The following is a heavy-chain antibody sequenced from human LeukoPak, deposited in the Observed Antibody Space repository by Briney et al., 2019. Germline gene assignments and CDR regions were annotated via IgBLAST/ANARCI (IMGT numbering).Heavy chain of an antibody. CDR3: ARDYYDSSGYYYYEAY. D-gene: IGHD3-22*01. J-gene: IGHJ4*02. CDR2: INPNSGGT. V-gene: IGHV1-2*02. CDR1: GYTFTGYY. Sequence: GASVKVSCKASGYTFTGYYMHWVRQAPGQGLEWMGWINPNSGGTNYAQKFQGRVTMTRDTSISTAYMELTRLRSDGTAVYYCARDYYDSSGYYYYEAYWGQGTLVTVSS.